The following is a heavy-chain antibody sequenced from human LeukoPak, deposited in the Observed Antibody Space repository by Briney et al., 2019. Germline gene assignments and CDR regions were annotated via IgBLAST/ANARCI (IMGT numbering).Heavy chain of an antibody. J-gene: IGHJ6*02. CDR1: GGTFSSYA. CDR3: ARSYYDILGTDYGKDV. CDR2: IIPIFGTA. Sequence: ASVKVSCKASGGTFSSYAISWVRQAPGQGLEWMGGIIPIFGTANYAQKFQGRVTITADESTSTAYMELSSLRSEDTAVYYCARSYYDILGTDYGKDVWGQGTTVTVSS. V-gene: IGHV1-69*13. D-gene: IGHD3-9*01.